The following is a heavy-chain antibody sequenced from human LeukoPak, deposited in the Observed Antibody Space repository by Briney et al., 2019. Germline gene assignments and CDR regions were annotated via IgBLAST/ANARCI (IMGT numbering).Heavy chain of an antibody. CDR1: GGSISSYY. J-gene: IGHJ4*02. D-gene: IGHD5-18*01. Sequence: SETLSLTCTVSGGSISSYYLSWIRQTAGKGLEWIGRMYSSGSNYNPSLKSRVTMSIDTSTNQLSLKLSSVTAADTAVYYCARVGYSYGYDDWGQGTLVTVSS. V-gene: IGHV4-4*07. CDR3: ARVGYSYGYDD. CDR2: MYSSGS.